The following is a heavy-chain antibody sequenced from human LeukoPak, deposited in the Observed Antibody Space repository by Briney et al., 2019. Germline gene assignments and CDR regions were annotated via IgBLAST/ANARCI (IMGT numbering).Heavy chain of an antibody. Sequence: ASVKVSCKASGYTFTGYYMHWVRQAPGQGLEWMGRINPNSGGTNYAQKFQGRVTMTRDTSISTAYMELRSLRSDDTAVYYCARVGITLLWLATNDYWGQGTLVPVSS. J-gene: IGHJ4*02. V-gene: IGHV1-2*06. D-gene: IGHD2-2*01. CDR1: GYTFTGYY. CDR3: ARVGITLLWLATNDY. CDR2: INPNSGGT.